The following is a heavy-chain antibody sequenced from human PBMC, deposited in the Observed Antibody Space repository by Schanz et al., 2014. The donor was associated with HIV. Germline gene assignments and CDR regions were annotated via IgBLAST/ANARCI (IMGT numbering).Heavy chain of an antibody. CDR2: ISGKNGET. CDR1: GYTFSISA. Sequence: QVQLVQSGTEVAQPGASVKVSCKASGYTFSISAISWVRQAPGQGLEWMGWISGKNGETNYARKVQGRVTMTTDTSTTTAYMELRSLRSDDTAVYYCARGARYGMDVWGQGTTVIVSS. J-gene: IGHJ6*02. V-gene: IGHV1-18*01. CDR3: ARGARYGMDV.